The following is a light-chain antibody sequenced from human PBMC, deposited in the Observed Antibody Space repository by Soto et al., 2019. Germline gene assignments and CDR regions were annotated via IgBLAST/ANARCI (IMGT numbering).Light chain of an antibody. CDR1: QSISSY. CDR2: AAS. V-gene: IGKV1-39*01. J-gene: IGKJ4*01. CDR3: QQSYTTPLT. Sequence: DIQMTQSPYSLSASVGDRVTITCRASQSISSYLNWYQQKPGKAPELPIYAASSLQSGVPSRFSGSGSGTDFTHTISSLQPEDFATYYCQQSYTTPLTFGGGTKVEIK.